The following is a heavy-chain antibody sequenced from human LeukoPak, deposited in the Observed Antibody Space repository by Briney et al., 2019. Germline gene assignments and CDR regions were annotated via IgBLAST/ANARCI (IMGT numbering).Heavy chain of an antibody. CDR1: GYTFTGYY. CDR2: INPNSGGT. Sequence: ASVKVSCKASGYTFTGYYMHWVRQAPGQGLEWMGWINPNSGGTNYAQKFQGRVTMTRDTSISTAYIELSRLRSDDTAVYYCARGRGVVHYYYYMDVWGKGTTVTVSS. V-gene: IGHV1-2*02. CDR3: ARGRGVVHYYYYMDV. D-gene: IGHD2-2*01. J-gene: IGHJ6*03.